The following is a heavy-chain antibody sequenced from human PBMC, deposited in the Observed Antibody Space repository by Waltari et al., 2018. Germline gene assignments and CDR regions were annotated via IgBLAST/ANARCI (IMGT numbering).Heavy chain of an antibody. CDR3: ARDMHSSSSALGWLDP. Sequence: QVQLVESGGGVVQSGRALRLSCVASGFTLTSYGMHWVRQAAGKALEWVALIWFDGSAKYYADSVKGRFTVSRDNSKNTFYLQLNSLRAEDTAVYYCARDMHSSSSALGWLDPWGQGTLVTVSS. CDR2: IWFDGSAK. J-gene: IGHJ5*02. CDR1: GFTLTSYG. V-gene: IGHV3-33*01. D-gene: IGHD6-6*01.